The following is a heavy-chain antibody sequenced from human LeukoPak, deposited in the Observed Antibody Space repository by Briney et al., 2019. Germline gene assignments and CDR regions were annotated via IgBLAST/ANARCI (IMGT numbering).Heavy chain of an antibody. CDR3: ARDLYCSSTSCLDP. CDR2: INHSGST. CDR1: GGSISSGGYY. Sequence: SETLSLTCTVSGGSISSGGYYWSWIRQPPGKGLEWIGEINHSGSTNYNPSLKSRVTISVDTSKNQFSLKLSSVTAADTAVYYCARDLYCSSTSCLDPWGRGTLVTVSS. D-gene: IGHD2-2*01. J-gene: IGHJ5*02. V-gene: IGHV4-39*07.